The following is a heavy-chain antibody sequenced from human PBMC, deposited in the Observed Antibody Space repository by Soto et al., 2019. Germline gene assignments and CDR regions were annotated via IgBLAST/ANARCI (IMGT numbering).Heavy chain of an antibody. CDR3: ARDLTGDQYFDL. D-gene: IGHD7-27*01. V-gene: IGHV3-13*05. Sequence: GGSLRLSCAASGFTFSSYDMHWVRQATGKGLEWVSAIGTAGDPYYPGSVKGRFTISRENAKNSLYLQMNSLRAGDTAVYYCARDLTGDQYFDLWGRGTLVTVSS. CDR1: GFTFSSYD. CDR2: IGTAGDP. J-gene: IGHJ2*01.